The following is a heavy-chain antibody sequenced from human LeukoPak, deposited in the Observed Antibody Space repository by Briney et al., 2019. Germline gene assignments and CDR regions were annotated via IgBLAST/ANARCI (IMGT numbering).Heavy chain of an antibody. CDR2: ISYSGQQK. Sequence: GRSLRLSCAASGFSFSDYAMHWVRQGPGKGLEWVAVISYSGQQKYYGDSVKGRFTVSRDKPKNTLYLQMNNLRDDDTAVYYCARVFLERLTSGYFDNWGQGTLVTVSP. D-gene: IGHD3-3*01. V-gene: IGHV3-30*04. CDR3: ARVFLERLTSGYFDN. CDR1: GFSFSDYA. J-gene: IGHJ4*02.